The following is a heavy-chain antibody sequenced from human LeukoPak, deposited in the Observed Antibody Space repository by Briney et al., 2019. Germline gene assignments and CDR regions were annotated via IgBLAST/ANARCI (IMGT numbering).Heavy chain of an antibody. J-gene: IGHJ4*02. D-gene: IGHD6-13*01. CDR2: IYYRGSI. V-gene: IGHV4-59*01. CDR3: ARDAGIAAAGPFDY. Sequence: SETLSLTCIVSGGSISSYYWSWIRQPPGKGLEWIGYIYYRGSIDYNPSLKNRVTISVDTSKNHFSLKLSSVTAADTAVYYCARDAGIAAAGPFDYWGQGTLVTVSS. CDR1: GGSISSYY.